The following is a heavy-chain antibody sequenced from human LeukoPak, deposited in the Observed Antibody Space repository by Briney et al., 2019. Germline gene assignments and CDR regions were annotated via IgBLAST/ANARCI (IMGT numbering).Heavy chain of an antibody. CDR2: INPNSGGT. CDR3: ARDRRLWCRAFDI. V-gene: IGHV1-2*02. CDR1: GYTFTGYY. D-gene: IGHD4/OR15-4a*01. J-gene: IGHJ3*02. Sequence: RASVKVSCKASGYTFTGYYMHWVRQAPGQGLEWMGWINPNSGGTNYAQKFQGRVTMTRDTSISTAYMELSRLRSDDTAVYYCARDRRLWCRAFDIWGQGTMVTVSS.